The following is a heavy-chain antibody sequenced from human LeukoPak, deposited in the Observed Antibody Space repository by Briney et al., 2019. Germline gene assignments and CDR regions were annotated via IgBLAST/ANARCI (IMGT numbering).Heavy chain of an antibody. V-gene: IGHV3-9*01. J-gene: IGHJ4*02. CDR3: AKAQDIVVVPAAIDFDF. D-gene: IGHD2-2*02. Sequence: GRSLSLSCAVSGFSFDDYATRWVRHAPGKGLGWVLGISWTGGSIGYADSVKGRLIISRDNAKNSLYLQMNSLGAEDTALYYCAKAQDIVVVPAAIDFDFWGQGTLVTVSS. CDR2: ISWTGGSI. CDR1: GFSFDDYA.